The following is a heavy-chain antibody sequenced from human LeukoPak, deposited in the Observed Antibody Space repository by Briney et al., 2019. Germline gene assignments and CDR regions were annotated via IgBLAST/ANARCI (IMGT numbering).Heavy chain of an antibody. CDR3: ARGNIWFGKKNYYMDV. J-gene: IGHJ6*03. D-gene: IGHD3-10*01. CDR1: GYTFTGYY. Sequence: GASVKVSCKASGYTFTGYYMHWVRQAPGQGLEWMGWINPNSGGTNYAQKFQGRVTMTRNTSISTAYMELSSLRSEDTAVYYCARGNIWFGKKNYYMDVWGKGTTVTISS. V-gene: IGHV1-2*02. CDR2: INPNSGGT.